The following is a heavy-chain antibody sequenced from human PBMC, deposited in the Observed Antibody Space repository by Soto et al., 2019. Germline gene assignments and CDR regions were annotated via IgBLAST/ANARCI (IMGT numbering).Heavy chain of an antibody. Sequence: SETLSLTCAVYGGSFSGYYWSWIRQPPGKGLEWIGEINHSGSTNYNPSLKSRVTISVDTSKNQFSLKLSSVTAADTAVYYCAAVKYYYGSGSYQGGPVRFDPWGQGTLVTVSS. CDR1: GGSFSGYY. J-gene: IGHJ5*02. V-gene: IGHV4-34*01. CDR3: AAVKYYYGSGSYQGGPVRFDP. D-gene: IGHD3-10*01. CDR2: INHSGST.